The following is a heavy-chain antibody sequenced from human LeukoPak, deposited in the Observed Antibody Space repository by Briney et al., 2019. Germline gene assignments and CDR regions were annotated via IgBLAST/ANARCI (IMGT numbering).Heavy chain of an antibody. D-gene: IGHD5-24*01. CDR2: IKPNSGDT. CDR3: ARVAGVTRRDGYNFDY. V-gene: IGHV1-2*02. J-gene: IGHJ4*02. Sequence: ASVKVSCKASGHIFTGYRIHWVRQAPGQGLEWMAWIKPNSGDTKYAQKFQGRVTVTRDTSMTTAYMEVSRLRSDDTAVYYCARVAGVTRRDGYNFDYWGQGTLVTVSS. CDR1: GHIFTGYR.